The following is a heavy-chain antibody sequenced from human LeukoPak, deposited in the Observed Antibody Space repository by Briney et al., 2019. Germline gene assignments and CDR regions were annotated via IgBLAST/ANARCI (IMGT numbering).Heavy chain of an antibody. Sequence: AETLSLTCIVSGNSVSRGTYYWGWIPQPPGKGREWIASIHYSGASYYDPSLKSRAAISIDTSKNQFSLKLSSVTAADTAVYYCARDRFGLQSPPFDYWGQGTLVTVSS. D-gene: IGHD5-24*01. J-gene: IGHJ4*02. CDR1: GNSVSRGTYY. CDR2: IHYSGAS. V-gene: IGHV4-39*07. CDR3: ARDRFGLQSPPFDY.